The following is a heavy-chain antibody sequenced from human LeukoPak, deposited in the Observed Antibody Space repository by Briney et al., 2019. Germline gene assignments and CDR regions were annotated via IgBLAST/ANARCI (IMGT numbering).Heavy chain of an antibody. D-gene: IGHD3-10*01. CDR2: IYTSGST. CDR1: GGSISSYY. Sequence: SETLSLTCTVSGGSISSYYWSWIRQPAGKGLEWIGRIYTSGSTNYKPSLKSRVTMSVDTSKNQFSLKLSSVTAADTAVYYCARGRLRGTMVRGAIDPWGQGTLVTVSS. J-gene: IGHJ5*02. V-gene: IGHV4-4*07. CDR3: ARGRLRGTMVRGAIDP.